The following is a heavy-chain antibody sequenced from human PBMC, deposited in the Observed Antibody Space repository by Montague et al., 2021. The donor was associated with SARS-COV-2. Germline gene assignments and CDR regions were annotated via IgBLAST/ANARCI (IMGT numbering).Heavy chain of an antibody. CDR2: INYSWTT. Sequence: SETLSLTCTVSSGSISGRYWTWIRQSPGRGLEWLSYINYSWTTDYNPSLTRRHTLSVDTSKNQSSLTLTSPTAADTATYYCSRPGGPGSYIAFDYWGQGTLVTVSS. D-gene: IGHD3-10*01. V-gene: IGHV4-59*08. CDR1: SGSISGRY. J-gene: IGHJ4*02. CDR3: SRPGGPGSYIAFDY.